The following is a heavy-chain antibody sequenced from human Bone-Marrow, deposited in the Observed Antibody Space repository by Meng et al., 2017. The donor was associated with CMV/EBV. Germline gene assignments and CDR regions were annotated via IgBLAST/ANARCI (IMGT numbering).Heavy chain of an antibody. V-gene: IGHV3-53*01. CDR3: ARVNWAAQYKWFDP. D-gene: IGHD2-15*01. CDR1: GFTVSTNY. Sequence: GGSLRLSCSASGFTVSTNYMSWVRQTPGKGLEWVTALYSGGSTYYADSVKGRFTISRDNSKNILYLQIDSLRADDTAMYYCARVNWAAQYKWFDPWGQGTLVTVSS. J-gene: IGHJ5*01. CDR2: LYSGGST.